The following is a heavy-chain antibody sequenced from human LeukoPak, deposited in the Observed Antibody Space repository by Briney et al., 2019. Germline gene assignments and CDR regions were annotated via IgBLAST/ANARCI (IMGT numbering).Heavy chain of an antibody. CDR3: ARNGAPVVTAITPYYYYMDV. CDR2: IRYDGSNK. Sequence: GSLRLSCEASGFTFSTYDMHWVRQAPGKGLEWVAFIRYDGSNKYYADSVKGRFTISRDNSKNTLYLQMNSLRAEDTAVYYCARNGAPVVTAITPYYYYMDVWGKGTTVAVSS. D-gene: IGHD2-21*02. V-gene: IGHV3-30*02. CDR1: GFTFSTYD. J-gene: IGHJ6*03.